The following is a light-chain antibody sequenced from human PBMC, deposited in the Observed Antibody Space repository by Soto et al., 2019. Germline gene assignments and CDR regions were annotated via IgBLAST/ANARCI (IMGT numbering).Light chain of an antibody. V-gene: IGKV3-15*01. CDR3: KQNNNWPTERM. CDR1: QSVGSN. CDR2: GAS. J-gene: IGKJ1*01. Sequence: EIVMTQSPATLSVSPGERATLSCRASQSVGSNLAWYQQKPGQAPRLLIYGASTRATGIPARFSGSGSGTVFPLPIGGAKYEDFKIYFCKQNNNWPTERMFAKGTKGEIK.